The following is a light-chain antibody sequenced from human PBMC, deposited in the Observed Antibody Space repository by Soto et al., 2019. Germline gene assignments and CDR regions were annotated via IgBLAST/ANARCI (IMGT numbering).Light chain of an antibody. V-gene: IGLV2-14*01. J-gene: IGLJ1*01. CDR3: SSYSISTAYL. Sequence: QSALTQPASVSGSPGQSITIPCTGTSSDVGGYDYVSWYQLHPGKAPKLMVFEVTNRPSGVSSRFSGSKSGNTASLTISGLQAEDEADYFCSSYSISTAYLFGTGTKVTVL. CDR2: EVT. CDR1: SSDVGGYDY.